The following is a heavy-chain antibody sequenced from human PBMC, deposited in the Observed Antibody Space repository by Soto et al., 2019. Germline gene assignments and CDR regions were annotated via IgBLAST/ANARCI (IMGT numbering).Heavy chain of an antibody. Sequence: GGSLRLSCTASGFTVSSNYMSWVRQAPGKGLEWVSVIYSGGSTYYADSVTGRFTISRDNSKNTLYLQMNSLRAEDTAVYYCARRGSYYDSSGYSPPYYFDYWGQGTLVT. CDR3: ARRGSYYDSSGYSPPYYFDY. V-gene: IGHV3-53*01. D-gene: IGHD3-22*01. J-gene: IGHJ4*02. CDR1: GFTVSSNY. CDR2: IYSGGST.